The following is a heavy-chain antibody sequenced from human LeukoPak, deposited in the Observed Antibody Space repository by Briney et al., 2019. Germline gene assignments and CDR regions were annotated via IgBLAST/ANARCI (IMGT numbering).Heavy chain of an antibody. J-gene: IGHJ4*02. CDR1: GGSISSGDYY. V-gene: IGHV4-30-4*01. Sequence: SQTLSLTCTVSGGSISSGDYYWSWIRQPPGKGLEWIGYIYYSGSTNYNPSLKSRVTISVDTSKNQFSLKLSSVTAADTAVYYCARRRDDYGGNGGFYYWGQGTLVTVSS. D-gene: IGHD4-23*01. CDR3: ARRRDDYGGNGGFYY. CDR2: IYYSGST.